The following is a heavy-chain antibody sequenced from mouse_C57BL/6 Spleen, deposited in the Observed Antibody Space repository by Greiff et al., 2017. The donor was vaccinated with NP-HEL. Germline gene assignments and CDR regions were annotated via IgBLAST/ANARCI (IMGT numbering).Heavy chain of an antibody. Sequence: VQLQQPGAELVKPGASVKLSCKASGYTFTSYWMHWVKQRPGQGLEWIGMIHPNSGSTNYNEKFKSKATLTVDKSSSTAYMQLSSLTSEDSAVYCCARDGYCDFAYWGQGTLVTVSA. CDR1: GYTFTSYW. CDR3: ARDGYCDFAY. V-gene: IGHV1-64*01. CDR2: IHPNSGST. J-gene: IGHJ3*01. D-gene: IGHD2-3*01.